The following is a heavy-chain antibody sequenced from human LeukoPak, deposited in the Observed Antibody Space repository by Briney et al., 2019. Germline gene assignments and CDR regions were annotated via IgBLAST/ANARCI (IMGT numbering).Heavy chain of an antibody. Sequence: PGGSLRLSCAASGYTFSRYRMYWVRQGPGKGLVWVSRINEDGSSTNYAESVRRRFTISRDNAKNTLYLQMNSLGAEDASVCYCTTDTFGARDSWGQGTLVTVSS. CDR1: GYTFSRYR. CDR3: TTDTFGARDS. J-gene: IGHJ4*02. D-gene: IGHD3-10*01. V-gene: IGHV3-74*01. CDR2: INEDGSST.